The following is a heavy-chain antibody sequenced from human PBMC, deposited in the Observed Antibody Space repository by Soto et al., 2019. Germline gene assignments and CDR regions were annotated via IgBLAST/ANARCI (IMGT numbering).Heavy chain of an antibody. V-gene: IGHV3-15*07. J-gene: IGHJ6*02. CDR2: IKSKTDGGTT. CDR1: GFTFSNAW. D-gene: IGHD6-19*01. CDR3: TTESSGKAVANHYYGMDV. Sequence: GGSLRLSCAASGFTFSNAWMNWVRQAPGKGLEWVGRIKSKTDGGTTDYAAPVKGRFTISRDDSKNTLYLQMNSLKTEDTAVYYCTTESSGKAVANHYYGMDVWGQGTTVTVSS.